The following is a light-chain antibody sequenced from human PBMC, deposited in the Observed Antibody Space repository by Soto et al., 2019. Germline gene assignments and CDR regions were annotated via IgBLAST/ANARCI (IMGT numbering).Light chain of an antibody. CDR2: GAS. V-gene: IGKV3-20*01. CDR3: PQYGRSPWT. Sequence: EIVMTQSPGTLSLSPGERATLSCRTSQSVSSSYLAWYQQKPGQAPRLLIYGASNRATGIPDRFSGSGSGTDFTLTISRLETEDFAVYYCPQYGRSPWTFGQGTNVDIK. CDR1: QSVSSSY. J-gene: IGKJ1*01.